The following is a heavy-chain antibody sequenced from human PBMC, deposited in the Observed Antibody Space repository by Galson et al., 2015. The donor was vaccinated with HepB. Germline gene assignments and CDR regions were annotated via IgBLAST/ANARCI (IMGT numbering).Heavy chain of an antibody. D-gene: IGHD2-21*02. CDR1: GFSFSSYA. J-gene: IGHJ1*01. V-gene: IGHV3-64D*06. Sequence: SLRLSCAASGFSFSSYAMHWVRQAPGKGLEYVSAISTNGGSTYYADSVKGRFTISRDSSKNTLYLQMSSLRAEDTAVYYCVVEVVVVTATTAEYFQHWGQGTLVTVSS. CDR3: VVEVVVVTATTAEYFQH. CDR2: ISTNGGST.